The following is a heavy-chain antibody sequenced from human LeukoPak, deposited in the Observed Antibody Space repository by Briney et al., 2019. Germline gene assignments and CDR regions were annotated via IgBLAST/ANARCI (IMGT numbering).Heavy chain of an antibody. CDR1: GYTFTGYY. V-gene: IGHV1-2*02. J-gene: IGHJ5*02. D-gene: IGHD2-2*01. Sequence: GASVNVSCKASGYTFTGYYMHWVRQAPGQGLEWMGWINPNSGGTNYAQKFQGRVTITSDTSISTAYMELSRLRSDDTALHYCARGLLGYCTSTSCYWFDPWGQGTLVTVSS. CDR2: INPNSGGT. CDR3: ARGLLGYCTSTSCYWFDP.